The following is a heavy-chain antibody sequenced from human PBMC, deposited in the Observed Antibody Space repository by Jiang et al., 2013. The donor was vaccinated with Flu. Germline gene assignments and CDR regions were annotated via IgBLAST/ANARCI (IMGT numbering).Heavy chain of an antibody. CDR2: TYYRSKWYS. CDR1: VSSNSAV. D-gene: IGHD1-7*01. Sequence: VSSNSAVWNWIRQSPSRGLEWLGRTYYRSKWYSDYAVSVKSRITVNPDTSKNQFSLQLNSVTPEDTAVYYCARDRRAFTGTSAFDIWGQGTMVTVSS. J-gene: IGHJ3*02. CDR3: ARDRRAFTGTSAFDI. V-gene: IGHV6-1*01.